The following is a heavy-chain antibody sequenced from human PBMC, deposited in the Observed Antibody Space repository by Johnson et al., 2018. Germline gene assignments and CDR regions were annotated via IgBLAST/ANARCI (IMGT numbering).Heavy chain of an antibody. V-gene: IGHV3-30*03. J-gene: IGHJ1*01. CDR2: IPYEGSSK. CDR3: ARDCLAYADYGCFQD. Sequence: QVQLVQSGGGVVQPGTSLTLSCAASGFAFGVYGMHWARQAPGKGLEWVAVIPYEGSSKYYVDSVKGRFTISRDKSKNTLYLQMNSLIIEDTAVYYFARDCLAYADYGCFQDWGQGTLVTVSS. CDR1: GFAFGVYG. D-gene: IGHD4-17*01.